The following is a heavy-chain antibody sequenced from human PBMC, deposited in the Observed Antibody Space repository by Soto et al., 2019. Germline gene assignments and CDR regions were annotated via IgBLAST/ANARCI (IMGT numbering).Heavy chain of an antibody. V-gene: IGHV3-9*01. CDR3: AKDIPNSGYDYWYAFDI. J-gene: IGHJ3*02. CDR1: GFTFDDYA. Sequence: EVQLVESGGGLVQPGRSLRLSCAASGFTFDDYAMHWVRQAPGKGLEWVSGISWNSGSIGYAESVKGRFTISRDNAKNYLYLQMNSLRAEDTALYYCAKDIPNSGYDYWYAFDIWGQGTMVTVSS. D-gene: IGHD5-12*01. CDR2: ISWNSGSI.